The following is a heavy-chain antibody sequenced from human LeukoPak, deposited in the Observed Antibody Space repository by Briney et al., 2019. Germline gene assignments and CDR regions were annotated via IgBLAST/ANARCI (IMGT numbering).Heavy chain of an antibody. V-gene: IGHV1-46*01. CDR1: EPTFTTYY. J-gene: IGHJ6*04. CDR2: INPIVGIT. CDR3: ARDRVAPGGYCSGGSCYPLMDV. Sequence: APVNLSCKPSEPTFTTYYIHTVRQSPRHGLKWRGIINPIVGITIYAQKFKRRVTIPTSPSTSTIYMELSSLRSEDTAVYYCARDRVAPGGYCSGGSCYPLMDVWGEGTTVTVSS. D-gene: IGHD2-15*01.